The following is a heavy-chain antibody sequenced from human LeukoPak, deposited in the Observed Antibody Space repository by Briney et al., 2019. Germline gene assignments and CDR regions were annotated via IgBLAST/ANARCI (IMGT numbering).Heavy chain of an antibody. CDR2: IIPIFGTA. J-gene: IGHJ4*02. CDR1: GYTFTSYY. D-gene: IGHD5-12*01. Sequence: GASVKVSCKASGYTFTSYYMHWVRQAPGQGLEWMGGIIPIFGTANYAQKFQGRVTITADKSTSTAYMELSSLRSEDTAVYYCASRKSGYDSAALLDYWGQGTLVTVSS. V-gene: IGHV1-69*06. CDR3: ASRKSGYDSAALLDY.